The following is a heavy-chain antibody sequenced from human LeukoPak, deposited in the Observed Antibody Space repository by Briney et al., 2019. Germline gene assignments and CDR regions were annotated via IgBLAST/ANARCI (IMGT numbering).Heavy chain of an antibody. CDR2: ISSSGGST. Sequence: GGSLRLSCAASGFTFSSSAMSWVRQVPGKGLEWVSGISSSGGSTNYADSVRGRFTISRDNSKNTLYVQMNSLRDEDTALYYCAKGQRWESPHYLDSWGQGTLVTVSS. D-gene: IGHD1-26*01. V-gene: IGHV3-23*01. CDR3: AKGQRWESPHYLDS. J-gene: IGHJ4*02. CDR1: GFTFSSSA.